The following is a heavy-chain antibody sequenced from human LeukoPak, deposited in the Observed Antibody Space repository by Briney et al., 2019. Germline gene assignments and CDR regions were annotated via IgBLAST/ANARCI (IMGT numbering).Heavy chain of an antibody. V-gene: IGHV3-43*02. J-gene: IGHJ4*02. CDR1: GFTFDDYA. Sequence: GRSLRLSCAASGFTFDDYAMHWVRQAPGKGLEWVSLISGVGGSTYYADSVKGRFTISRDNSKNSLYLQMNSLRTEDTALYYCARLGYYDSSGYYTFEYYFDYWGQGTLVTVSS. CDR2: ISGVGGST. CDR3: ARLGYYDSSGYYTFEYYFDY. D-gene: IGHD3-22*01.